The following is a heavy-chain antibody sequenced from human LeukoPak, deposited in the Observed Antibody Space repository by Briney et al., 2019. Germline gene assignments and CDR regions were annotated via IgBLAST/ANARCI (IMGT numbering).Heavy chain of an antibody. D-gene: IGHD4-23*01. CDR1: GYSISSGYY. CDR2: IYHSGST. CDR3: ARLSTTVVTPNYFDY. J-gene: IGHJ4*02. Sequence: SETLSLTCTVSGYSISSGYYWGWIRQPPGKGLEWIGSIYHSGSTNYNPSLKSRVTISVDTSKNQFSLKLSSVTAADTAVYYCARLSTTVVTPNYFDYWGQGTLVTVSS. V-gene: IGHV4-38-2*02.